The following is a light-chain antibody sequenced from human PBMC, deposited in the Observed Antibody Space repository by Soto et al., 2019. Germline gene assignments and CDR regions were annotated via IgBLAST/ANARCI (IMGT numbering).Light chain of an antibody. J-gene: IGKJ1*01. Sequence: DIQMTQSPSTLSASIGDRVTITCRASQSISSWLAWYQQTPGRAPKLLIYKASSLESGVPSRFSGSGSGTEFTLTISSLQPDDFATYYCQQYNSYSTWTVGQGTKVAIK. CDR2: KAS. CDR1: QSISSW. CDR3: QQYNSYSTWT. V-gene: IGKV1-5*03.